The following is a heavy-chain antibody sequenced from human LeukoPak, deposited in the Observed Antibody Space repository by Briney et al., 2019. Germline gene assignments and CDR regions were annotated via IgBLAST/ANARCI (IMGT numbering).Heavy chain of an antibody. J-gene: IGHJ4*02. CDR2: IYYSGST. CDR1: GGSISSYY. V-gene: IGHV4-59*01. CDR3: ARGYAEDYFDH. Sequence: KSSETLSLTCTVSGGSISSYYWSWIRQPPGKGLEWIGYIYYSGSTNYNPSLKSRVTISVDTSKNQFSLKLSSVTAADTAVYYCARGYAEDYFDHWGQGTLVTVSS. D-gene: IGHD1-1*01.